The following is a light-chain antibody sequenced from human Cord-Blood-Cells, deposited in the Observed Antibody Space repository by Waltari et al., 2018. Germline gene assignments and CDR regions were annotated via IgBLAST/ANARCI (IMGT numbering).Light chain of an antibody. J-gene: IGKJ2*03. V-gene: IGKV1-39*01. Sequence: DIQMTQFPSSLSASVGERVTITCRASQSISSYLNWYQQKPGKAPKLLIYAASSLQSGVPSRFSGSGSGTDFTLTISSLQPEDFAIYYCQQSYSTPYSFGQGTKLEIK. CDR2: AAS. CDR3: QQSYSTPYS. CDR1: QSISSY.